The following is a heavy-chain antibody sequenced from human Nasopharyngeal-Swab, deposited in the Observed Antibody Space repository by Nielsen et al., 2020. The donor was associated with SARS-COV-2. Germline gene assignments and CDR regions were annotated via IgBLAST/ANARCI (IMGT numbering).Heavy chain of an antibody. CDR2: ISSEGVST. V-gene: IGHV3-64*01. CDR1: GFTFSGSA. D-gene: IGHD3-22*01. CDR3: ARGGMYYYDSSGPLAFDI. J-gene: IGHJ3*02. Sequence: GGSLRLSCAASGFTFSGSALHWVRQPPGKGLEHLSAISSEGVSTYYANSVKGRFTISRDNSKKTLYLQMGSLRTEDMAVYYCARGGMYYYDSSGPLAFDIWGQGTMVTVSS.